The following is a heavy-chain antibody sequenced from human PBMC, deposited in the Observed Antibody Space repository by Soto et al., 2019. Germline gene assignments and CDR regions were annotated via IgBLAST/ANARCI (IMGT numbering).Heavy chain of an antibody. D-gene: IGHD6-13*01. CDR2: SIPILGIA. CDR1: GGTFSSYT. J-gene: IGHJ5*02. CDR3: ARHGSSWYGGWFDP. Sequence: QVQLVQSGAEVKKPGSSVKVSCKASGGTFSSYTISWVRQAPGQGLEWMGRSIPILGIANYAQKFQGRVTITADKSTSTAHMELSSLRSEDTAVYYCARHGSSWYGGWFDPWGQGTLVTVSS. V-gene: IGHV1-69*02.